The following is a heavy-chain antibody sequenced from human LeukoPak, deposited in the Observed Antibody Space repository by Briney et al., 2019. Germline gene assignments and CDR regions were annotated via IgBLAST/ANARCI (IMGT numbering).Heavy chain of an antibody. CDR3: ARTPRSRVRGVIDAFDI. D-gene: IGHD3-10*01. Sequence: SETLSLTCTVSGGSISSYYWSWIRQPPGKGLEWIGYIYYSGSTNYNPSLKSRVTISVDTSKNQFSLKLSSVTAADTAVYYCARTPRSRVRGVIDAFDIWGQGIMVTVSS. CDR1: GGSISSYY. CDR2: IYYSGST. J-gene: IGHJ3*02. V-gene: IGHV4-59*08.